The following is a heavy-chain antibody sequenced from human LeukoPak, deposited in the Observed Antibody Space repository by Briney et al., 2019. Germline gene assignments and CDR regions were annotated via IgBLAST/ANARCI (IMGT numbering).Heavy chain of an antibody. Sequence: GGSLRLSCAASGFTFSSYWMHWVRQAPGKGLVWVSRIKSDGSATSNADSVKGRFTISRDNAKDTLYLQMNSLRAEDTAVYYCARGGGSYGDSWGQGTLVTVSS. CDR3: ARGGGSYGDS. D-gene: IGHD3-16*01. CDR1: GFTFSSYW. J-gene: IGHJ4*02. CDR2: IKSDGSAT. V-gene: IGHV3-74*01.